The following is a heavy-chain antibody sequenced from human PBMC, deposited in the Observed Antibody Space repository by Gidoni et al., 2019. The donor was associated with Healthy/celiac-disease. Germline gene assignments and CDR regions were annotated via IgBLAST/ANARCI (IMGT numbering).Heavy chain of an antibody. D-gene: IGHD3-22*01. J-gene: IGHJ5*02. CDR2: ISYDGSNK. Sequence: QVQLVESGGGVVQPGRSLRLSCAASGFTFSSYAMHWVRQAQGKGLEWVAVISYDGSNKYYADSVKGRFTISRDNSKNTLYLQMNSLRAEDTAVYYCARTSGAYDSSGLFDPWGQGTLVTVSS. V-gene: IGHV3-30*04. CDR1: GFTFSSYA. CDR3: ARTSGAYDSSGLFDP.